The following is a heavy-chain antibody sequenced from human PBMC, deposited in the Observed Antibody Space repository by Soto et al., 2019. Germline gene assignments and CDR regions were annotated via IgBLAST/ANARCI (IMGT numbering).Heavy chain of an antibody. CDR1: GYTFTRYA. CDR3: ARYQGLDYYDSSGYFFFAF. CDR2: INAGNGNT. V-gene: IGHV1-3*01. D-gene: IGHD3-22*01. J-gene: IGHJ4*02. Sequence: QVQLVQSGAEVKKPGASVKVSCKASGYTFTRYAIHWVRQAPGQRLEWMGWINAGNGNTKYSQKFQGRVTITRETSARTAYMELSSLRSEDTAVYYCARYQGLDYYDSSGYFFFAFWGQGTLVTVSS.